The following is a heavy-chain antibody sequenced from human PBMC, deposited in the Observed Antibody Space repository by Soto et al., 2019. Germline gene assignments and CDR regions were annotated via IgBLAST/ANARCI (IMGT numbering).Heavy chain of an antibody. CDR1: GFTFSSYW. CDR2: INSDGSNT. D-gene: IGHD2-2*01. V-gene: IGHV3-74*01. J-gene: IGHJ3*02. Sequence: EVQLVESGGGLVQPGGSLRLSCAASGFTFSSYWMHWVRQAPGKGLVWVSRINSDGSNTNYADSVKGRFTISRDNAKNTLYLQMNSLRAEDTAVYYCARKDVLVSTANTYNYPAFDIWGQGTMVTVSS. CDR3: ARKDVLVSTANTYNYPAFDI.